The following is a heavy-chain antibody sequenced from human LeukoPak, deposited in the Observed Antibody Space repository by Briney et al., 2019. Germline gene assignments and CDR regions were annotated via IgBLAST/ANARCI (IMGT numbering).Heavy chain of an antibody. V-gene: IGHV4-31*03. Sequence: SETLSLTCTVSGGSISSGGYYWSWIRQHPGKGLEWIGYIYYSGSTYYNPSLKSRVTISVDTSKNQFSLKLSSVTAADTAVYYCASFPLAYCGGECYSGGVYWGQGTLVTVSS. D-gene: IGHD2-21*01. J-gene: IGHJ4*02. CDR2: IYYSGST. CDR3: ASFPLAYCGGECYSGGVY. CDR1: GGSISSGGYY.